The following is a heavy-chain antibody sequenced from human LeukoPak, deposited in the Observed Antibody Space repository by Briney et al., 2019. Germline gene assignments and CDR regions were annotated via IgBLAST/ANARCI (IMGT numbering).Heavy chain of an antibody. D-gene: IGHD6-13*01. J-gene: IGHJ5*02. CDR2: TNPNTGDT. V-gene: IGHV1-2*02. CDR1: GYTFTGYY. Sequence: GASVKVSCKASGYTFTGYYIQWLRQAPGQGLEWMGWTNPNTGDTKYAGKFQGRVTMTRDTSISTAYMELSRLRSDYTAVYYCARFIAAAGTNWFDPWGQGTLVTVSS. CDR3: ARFIAAAGTNWFDP.